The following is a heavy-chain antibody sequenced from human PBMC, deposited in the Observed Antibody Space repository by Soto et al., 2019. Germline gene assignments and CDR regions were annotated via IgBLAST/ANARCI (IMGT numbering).Heavy chain of an antibody. CDR1: GFSLRAGGVG. CDR3: AHLNTRGYYFDY. V-gene: IGHV2-5*01. J-gene: IGHJ4*02. Sequence: SGPTLVNPTETLSLTCAFSGFSLRAGGVGVGWIRQPPGKALEWLALIYWNDDKRFSPSLRSRLTISKDTSKNQVVLTMTNMDTEDTATHFCAHLNTRGYYFDYWGQGALVTVSS. CDR2: IYWNDDK.